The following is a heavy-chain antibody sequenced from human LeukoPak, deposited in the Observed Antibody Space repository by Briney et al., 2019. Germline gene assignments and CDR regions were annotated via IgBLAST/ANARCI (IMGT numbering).Heavy chain of an antibody. CDR2: INWNGGST. D-gene: IGHD3-10*01. Sequence: GGSLRLSCAASGFTFDDYTMSWVRQAPGKGLEWVSGINWNGGSTGYVDSVKGRFTISRDNAKNSLYLQMNSLRAEDTAVYYCARDPDMIRGVSFDYWGQGTLVTVSS. CDR3: ARDPDMIRGVSFDY. V-gene: IGHV3-20*04. CDR1: GFTFDDYT. J-gene: IGHJ4*02.